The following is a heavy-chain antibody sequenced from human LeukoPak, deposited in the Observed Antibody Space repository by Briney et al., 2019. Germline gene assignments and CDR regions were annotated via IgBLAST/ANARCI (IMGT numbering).Heavy chain of an antibody. V-gene: IGHV3-23*01. J-gene: IGHJ4*02. D-gene: IGHD3-9*01. Sequence: PGASLRLYCAASGFTFSNYAMSWVRQAPGQGLEWVSAITGSGGNTYYADSVKGRFTISRDNSKNTVFLQMNSLRAEDTAVYYCAKWGDYDVLTGYYVSDYWGQGTLVTVSS. CDR2: ITGSGGNT. CDR1: GFTFSNYA. CDR3: AKWGDYDVLTGYYVSDY.